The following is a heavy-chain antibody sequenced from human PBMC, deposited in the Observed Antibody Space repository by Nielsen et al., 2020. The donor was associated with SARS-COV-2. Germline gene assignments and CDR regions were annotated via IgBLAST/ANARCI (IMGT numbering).Heavy chain of an antibody. D-gene: IGHD4-23*01. CDR1: GFTFSDYY. V-gene: IGHV3-11*03. Sequence: GESLKISCAASGFTFSDYYMNWIRQAPGKGLEWVSYISFSGSETDYADSVRGRITIFRDNAKNSVSLQMNSLRPEDTAVYYCAAAPSGDYGGYWGQGTLVTVSS. J-gene: IGHJ4*02. CDR3: AAAPSGDYGGY. CDR2: ISFSGSET.